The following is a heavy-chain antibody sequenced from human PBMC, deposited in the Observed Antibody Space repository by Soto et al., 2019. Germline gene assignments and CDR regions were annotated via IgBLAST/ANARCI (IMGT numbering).Heavy chain of an antibody. CDR1: GGSISSGGYY. V-gene: IGHV4-31*03. J-gene: IGHJ5*02. CDR3: AREGSSSPPYNWFDP. Sequence: SETLSLTCTVSGGSISSGGYYWSWIRQHPGKGLEWIGYIYYSGSTYYSPSLKSRVTISVDTSKNQFSLKLSSVTAADTAVYYCAREGSSSPPYNWFDPWGQGTLVTVSS. CDR2: IYYSGST. D-gene: IGHD6-13*01.